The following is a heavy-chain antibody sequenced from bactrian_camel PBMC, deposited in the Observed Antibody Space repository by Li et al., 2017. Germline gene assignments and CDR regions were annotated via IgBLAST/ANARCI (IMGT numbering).Heavy chain of an antibody. V-gene: IGHV3S53*01. D-gene: IGHD5*01. CDR2: LDNVGST. CDR1: GDTKNYC. CDR3: APDSSPQMGCY. Sequence: HVQLVESGGGTAQTGGSPRLSCVASGDTKNYCVAWFRQAPGKEREGVAVLDNVGSTNYADSVKGRFTISKDNAKNTLYLQMNSLKLDDTAMYYWAPDSSPQMGCYWTRGTQVTVS. J-gene: IGHJ4*01.